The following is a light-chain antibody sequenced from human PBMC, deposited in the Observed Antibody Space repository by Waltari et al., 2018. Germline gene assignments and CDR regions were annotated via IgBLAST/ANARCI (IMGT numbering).Light chain of an antibody. Sequence: EIVLTQSPGTLSLSPGARATLSCWASQSVTSSFLAWYQQKPGQAPRLLIYGTSNRATGIPDRFSGSGSGTDFTLTISRLEPEDFAVYYCQQYGGSPMYTFGQGTRLEIK. V-gene: IGKV3-20*01. CDR1: QSVTSSF. J-gene: IGKJ2*01. CDR2: GTS. CDR3: QQYGGSPMYT.